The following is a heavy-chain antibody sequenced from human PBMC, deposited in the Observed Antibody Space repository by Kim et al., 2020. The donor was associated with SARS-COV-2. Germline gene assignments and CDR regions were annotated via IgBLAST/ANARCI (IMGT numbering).Heavy chain of an antibody. CDR1: GFTFSSYW. D-gene: IGHD2-2*01. CDR3: AREDIVVVPAAMSGRCYYYGMDV. CDR2: IKQDGSEK. Sequence: GGSLRLSCAASGFTFSSYWMSWVRQAPGKGLEWVANIKQDGSEKYYVDSVKGRFTISRDNAKNSLYLQMNSLRAEDTAVYYCAREDIVVVPAAMSGRCYYYGMDVWGQGTTVTVSS. J-gene: IGHJ6*02. V-gene: IGHV3-7*01.